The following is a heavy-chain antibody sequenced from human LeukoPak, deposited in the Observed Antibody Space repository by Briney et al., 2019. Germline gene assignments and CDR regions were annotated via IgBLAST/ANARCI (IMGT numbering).Heavy chain of an antibody. V-gene: IGHV1-2*02. D-gene: IGHD3-3*01. CDR1: GYTFTGYY. J-gene: IGHJ4*02. CDR3: AREGEWLSYYFDY. Sequence: GASVKVSCKASGYTFTGYYMHWVRRAPGQGLEWRGGINPNSGGTNYAQKFQGRVTMTRDTSISTAYMELRRLRSDDTAVYYCAREGEWLSYYFDYWGQGTLVTVSS. CDR2: INPNSGGT.